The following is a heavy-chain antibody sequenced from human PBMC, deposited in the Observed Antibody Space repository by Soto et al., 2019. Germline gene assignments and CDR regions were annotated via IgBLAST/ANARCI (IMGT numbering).Heavy chain of an antibody. V-gene: IGHV2-5*02. CDR2: IYWDDDK. CDR1: GFSLTTSGVG. D-gene: IGHD4-17*01. Sequence: QITLKESGPTLVKPTQTLTLTCTFSGFSLTTSGVGVGWSRQPPGKALEWLGLIYWDDDKLNSPSLKSRITIPQNVSKSQVVLTMTTLDPADTATYVSAHRTTTVTCWFDPWGQGTLVTVSS. CDR3: AHRTTTVTCWFDP. J-gene: IGHJ5*02.